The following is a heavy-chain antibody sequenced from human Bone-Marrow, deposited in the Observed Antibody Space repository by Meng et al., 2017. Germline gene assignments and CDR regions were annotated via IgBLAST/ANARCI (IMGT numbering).Heavy chain of an antibody. D-gene: IGHD3-16*01. Sequence: SETLSLTCTVPGGSISSGGYYWSWIRQHPGKGLEWIGYIYYSGSTYYNPSLKSRVTISVDTSKNQFSLKLSSVTAADTAVYYCASKISLGEEYYYGMDVWGQGTTVTVSS. CDR2: IYYSGST. CDR3: ASKISLGEEYYYGMDV. CDR1: GGSISSGGYY. J-gene: IGHJ6*02. V-gene: IGHV4-31*03.